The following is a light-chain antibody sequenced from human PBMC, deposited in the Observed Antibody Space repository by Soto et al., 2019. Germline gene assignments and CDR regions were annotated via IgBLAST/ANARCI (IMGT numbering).Light chain of an antibody. CDR1: SSNIGANYD. V-gene: IGLV1-40*01. CDR2: GDN. J-gene: IGLJ1*01. Sequence: QSVPSQPPSVSGAPGQRITISCTGSSSNIGANYDVHWYRQVPGTAPKLLMSGDNNRPSGVADRFSGSKSGTSASLAITRLQAEDEADYYCQSYDSSLNRVFGTGTKVTVL. CDR3: QSYDSSLNRV.